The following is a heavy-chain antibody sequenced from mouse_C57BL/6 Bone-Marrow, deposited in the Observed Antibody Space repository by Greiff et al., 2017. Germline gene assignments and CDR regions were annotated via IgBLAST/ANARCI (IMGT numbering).Heavy chain of an antibody. CDR3: ALYDEWFAD. Sequence: VQLQQPGAELAKPGASVQLSCKASGYTFTSYWMHWVKQRPGQGLEWIGMIHPNSGSTKYNEKFKSKATLTVDKSSSTAYMQLSSLTYEDSAVYYCALYDEWFADWGQGALGTVSA. CDR1: GYTFTSYW. J-gene: IGHJ3*01. V-gene: IGHV1-64*01. D-gene: IGHD2-12*01. CDR2: IHPNSGST.